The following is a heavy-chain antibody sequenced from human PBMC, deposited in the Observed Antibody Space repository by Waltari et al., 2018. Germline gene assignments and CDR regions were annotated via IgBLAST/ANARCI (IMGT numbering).Heavy chain of an antibody. D-gene: IGHD2-2*01. CDR1: GFSFRTYP. J-gene: IGHJ6*03. CDR2: VSFDENIS. V-gene: IGHV3-30-3*01. CDR3: ARDPRGDASFYYHMDV. Sequence: QGQLVESGGGVVQPGRSLRLSCEVSGFSFRTYPMLWGRQAPGKGLEWVAVVSFDENISYYADSVKGRFTISRDNSESTLYLQMNSLRAEDTAVYFCARDPRGDASFYYHMDVWGRGTTVTVSS.